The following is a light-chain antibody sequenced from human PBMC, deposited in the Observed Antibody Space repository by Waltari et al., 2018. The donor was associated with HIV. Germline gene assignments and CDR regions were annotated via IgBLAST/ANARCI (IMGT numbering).Light chain of an antibody. V-gene: IGLV2-14*01. Sequence: QSALTQPASVSGSPGQSITISCDLNDNKYVSWYQRHPGKAPKVIIYEVTNRPSGLSHRFSGSKSCDTATLTISGLQPEDAADYFCTSYISGTSPVFGRGTRVTVL. CDR2: EVT. J-gene: IGLJ2*01. CDR1: DLNDNKY. CDR3: TSYISGTSPV.